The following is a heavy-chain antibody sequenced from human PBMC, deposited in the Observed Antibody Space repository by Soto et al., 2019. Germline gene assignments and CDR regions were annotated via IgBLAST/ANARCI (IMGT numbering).Heavy chain of an antibody. V-gene: IGHV4-39*01. J-gene: IGHJ4*02. CDR3: ARGRSGSGDGYNRVDY. CDR2: IYYSGST. D-gene: IGHD5-12*01. CDR1: GGSISSSSYY. Sequence: PSETLSLTCTVSGGSISSSSYYWGWIRQPPGKGLEWIGSIYYSGSTYYNPSLKSRVTISVDTSKNQFSLKLSSVTAADTAVYYCARGRSGSGDGYNRVDYWGQGTLVTVSS.